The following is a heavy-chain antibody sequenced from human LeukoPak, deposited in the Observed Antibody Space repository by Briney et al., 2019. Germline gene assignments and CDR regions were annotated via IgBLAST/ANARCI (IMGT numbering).Heavy chain of an antibody. Sequence: GGTLRLSCAASKFSFSSYSMNWVRQAPGKGLEWVSSICSSRSYKYYADSVKGRFTTSRDNGKKTLYLEMNSLRAEDTAVYDCARDQLTPSSVYFDACYIWGRGRMVTVSS. V-gene: IGHV3-21*01. CDR2: ICSSRSYK. D-gene: IGHD3-22*01. CDR3: ARDQLTPSSVYFDACYI. CDR1: KFSFSSYS. J-gene: IGHJ3*02.